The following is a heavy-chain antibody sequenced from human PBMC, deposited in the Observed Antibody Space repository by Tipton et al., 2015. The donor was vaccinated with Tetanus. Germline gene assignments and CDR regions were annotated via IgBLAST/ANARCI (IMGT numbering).Heavy chain of an antibody. CDR3: ARGLPREPFYLDY. CDR2: IYYSGGT. J-gene: IGHJ4*02. CDR1: GGSISTSGFY. Sequence: LRLSCTVSGGSISTSGFYWDWIRQSPTKGLEWIGNIYYSGGTHYNPSLKSRVRISIDTSKNRFSLKLSSVTAADTAVYYCARGLPREPFYLDYWGQGQQVTVSS. V-gene: IGHV4-39*01. D-gene: IGHD1-26*01.